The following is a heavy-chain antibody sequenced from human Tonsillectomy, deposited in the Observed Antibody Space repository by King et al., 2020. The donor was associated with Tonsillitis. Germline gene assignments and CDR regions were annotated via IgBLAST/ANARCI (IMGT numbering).Heavy chain of an antibody. CDR1: GFTFSSYG. Sequence: LVESGGGVVQPGRSLRLSCAASGFTFSSYGMHWVRQAPGKGLEGVAVIWYDGSNKYYADSVKGRFTISRDNSKNTLYLQMNSLRAEDTAVYYCARVGGKLRYFDYWGQGTLVTVSS. J-gene: IGHJ4*02. CDR2: IWYDGSNK. V-gene: IGHV3-33*08. CDR3: ARVGGKLRYFDY. D-gene: IGHD4-17*01.